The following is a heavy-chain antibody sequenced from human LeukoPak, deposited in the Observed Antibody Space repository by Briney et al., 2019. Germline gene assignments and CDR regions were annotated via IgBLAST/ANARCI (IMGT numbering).Heavy chain of an antibody. CDR2: INSDGGST. CDR1: GFTFSSYW. V-gene: IGHV3-74*01. D-gene: IGHD6-25*01. J-gene: IGHJ3*01. CDR3: ARRSAAKDAFDV. Sequence: GGSLRLSCAASGFTFSSYWMHWVRQAPGKGLVWVSRINSDGGSTSYTDSVKGRFTISRDNAKNTLYLQMNSLRAEDTAVYYCARRSAAKDAFDVWGQGTKVTVSS.